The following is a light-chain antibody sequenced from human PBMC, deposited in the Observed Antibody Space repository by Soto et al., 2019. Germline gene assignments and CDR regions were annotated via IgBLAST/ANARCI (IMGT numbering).Light chain of an antibody. V-gene: IGLV2-14*01. CDR3: SSYTSSSTLALYV. J-gene: IGLJ1*01. CDR1: SSDVGGYNY. CDR2: DVS. Sequence: SVLTQPASVSGSPGQSITISCPGTSSDVGGYNYVSWYQQHPGKAPKLMIYDVSNRPSGVSNRFSGSKSGNTASLTISGLQAEDEADYYRSSYTSSSTLALYVFGTGTKVTV.